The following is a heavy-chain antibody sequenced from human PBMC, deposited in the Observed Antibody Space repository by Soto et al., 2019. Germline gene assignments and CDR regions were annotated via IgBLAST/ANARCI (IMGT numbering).Heavy chain of an antibody. V-gene: IGHV3-30*18. CDR1: GFTFSSYG. CDR2: ISYDGSNK. J-gene: IGHJ4*02. D-gene: IGHD6-19*01. Sequence: QVQLVESGGGMVQPGRSLRLSCAASGFTFSSYGMHWVRQAPGKGLEWVAVISYDGSNKYYADSVKGRFTISRDNSKNTLYLQMNSLRAEDTAVYYCAKDRWEYSSGVDYWGQGTLVTVSS. CDR3: AKDRWEYSSGVDY.